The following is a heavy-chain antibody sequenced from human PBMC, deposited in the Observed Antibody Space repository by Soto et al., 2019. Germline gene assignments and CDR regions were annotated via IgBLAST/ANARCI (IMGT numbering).Heavy chain of an antibody. Sequence: QVQLVQSGAEVKQPGASVKVSCRASGYTFTAYYIHWVRQAPGQGLEWMGYINPRSGGTIYAQKFRGRATLTRDTSINTAFMDLNSLTSDDTAVYYCARIEGSASSVGDWGQGTLVA. CDR1: GYTFTAYY. CDR2: INPRSGGT. CDR3: ARIEGSASSVGD. V-gene: IGHV1-2*02. D-gene: IGHD2-2*01. J-gene: IGHJ4*02.